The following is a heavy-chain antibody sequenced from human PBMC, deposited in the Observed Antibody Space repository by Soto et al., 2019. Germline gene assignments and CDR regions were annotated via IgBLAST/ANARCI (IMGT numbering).Heavy chain of an antibody. CDR3: AHRHILERREAFDY. Sequence: GAGPTLVNPTQTLTLTCTFSGFSRSTSGVGVGWIRQPPGKALEWLALIYWDDDKRYSPSLKSRLTITKDTSKNQVVLTMTNMDPVDTATYYCAHRHILERREAFDYWRQGTLVTVSS. CDR2: IYWDDDK. V-gene: IGHV2-5*02. CDR1: GFSRSTSGVG. D-gene: IGHD1-1*01. J-gene: IGHJ4*02.